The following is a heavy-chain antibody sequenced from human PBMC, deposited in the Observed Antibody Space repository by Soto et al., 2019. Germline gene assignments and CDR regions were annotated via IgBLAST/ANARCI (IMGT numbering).Heavy chain of an antibody. CDR3: ARSGLAVAGTFDY. V-gene: IGHV3-21*01. J-gene: IGHJ4*02. D-gene: IGHD6-19*01. Sequence: EVQLVESGGGLVKPGGSLRLSCAASGFTFSSYSMNWVRQAPGKGLEWVSSISSSSSSIYYADSVKGRFTISRDNAKNSLYLQMNSLRAEDTAVYYCARSGLAVAGTFDYWGQGTLVTVSS. CDR2: ISSSSSSI. CDR1: GFTFSSYS.